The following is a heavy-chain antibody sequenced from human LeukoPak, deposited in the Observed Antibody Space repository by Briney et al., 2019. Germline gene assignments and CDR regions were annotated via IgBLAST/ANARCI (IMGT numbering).Heavy chain of an antibody. J-gene: IGHJ3*02. V-gene: IGHV4-39*01. Sequence: PSETLSLTCTVSDGSITTSIQSWVWIRQPPGKGLEWIGSIYYDGSTYYHPSLKSRFTISVETSKNQFSLKMRSVTATDTAVYYCARLPVAGPLSEGFDIWGQGTLVTVSS. CDR1: DGSITTSIQS. CDR3: ARLPVAGPLSEGFDI. D-gene: IGHD6-19*01. CDR2: IYYDGST.